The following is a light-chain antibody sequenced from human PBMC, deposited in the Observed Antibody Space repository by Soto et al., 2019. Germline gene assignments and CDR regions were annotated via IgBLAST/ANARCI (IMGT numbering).Light chain of an antibody. CDR2: EGT. CDR1: TSDVGGYNL. J-gene: IGLJ1*01. CDR3: CSYASSSSYV. Sequence: QSVLTQPASVSGSPGQSITISCSGTTSDVGGYNLVSWYQQHTAKAPKLLIYEGTQRPSGVSSRFSGSKSRNTASLTISGLQAEDEADYYCCSYASSSSYVFGTGTKVTVL. V-gene: IGLV2-23*01.